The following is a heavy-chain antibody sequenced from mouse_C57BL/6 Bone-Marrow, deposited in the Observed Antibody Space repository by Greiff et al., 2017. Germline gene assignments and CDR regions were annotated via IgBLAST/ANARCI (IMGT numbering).Heavy chain of an antibody. CDR2: ILPGSGST. Sequence: QVQLKQSGAELMKPGASVTLSCKATGYTFTGYWIEWVKQRPGHGLEWIGEILPGSGSTNYNEKFKGKATFTADTSSNTAYMQLSSLTTEDSAIYYCARTGYYYGSSYWFAYWGQGTLVTVSA. CDR3: ARTGYYYGSSYWFAY. J-gene: IGHJ3*01. CDR1: GYTFTGYW. V-gene: IGHV1-9*01. D-gene: IGHD1-1*01.